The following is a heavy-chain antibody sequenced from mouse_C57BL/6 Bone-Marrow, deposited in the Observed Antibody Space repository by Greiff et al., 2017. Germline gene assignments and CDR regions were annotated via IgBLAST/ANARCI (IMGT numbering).Heavy chain of an antibody. Sequence: QVQLQQPGAELVRPGTSVKLSCKASGYTFTSYWMHWVKQRPGQGLEWIGVIDPSDSYTNYNQKFKGKATLTVDTSSSTAYMQLSSLTSEDSAVXYCARDYYGSSSYYFDYWGQGTTLTVSS. CDR2: IDPSDSYT. D-gene: IGHD1-1*01. CDR3: ARDYYGSSSYYFDY. V-gene: IGHV1-59*01. J-gene: IGHJ2*01. CDR1: GYTFTSYW.